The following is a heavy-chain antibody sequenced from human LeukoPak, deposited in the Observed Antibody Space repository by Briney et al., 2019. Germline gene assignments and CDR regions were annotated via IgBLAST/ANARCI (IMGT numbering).Heavy chain of an antibody. Sequence: ASVKVSCKASGYTFTSYYTHWVRQAPGQGLEWMGIINPSGGSTSYAQKFQGRVTMTRDTSTSTVYMELSSLRSEDTAVYYCARGPPPRYSSGWYGWYFDLWGRGTLVTVSS. D-gene: IGHD6-19*01. J-gene: IGHJ2*01. CDR1: GYTFTSYY. V-gene: IGHV1-46*01. CDR2: INPSGGST. CDR3: ARGPPPRYSSGWYGWYFDL.